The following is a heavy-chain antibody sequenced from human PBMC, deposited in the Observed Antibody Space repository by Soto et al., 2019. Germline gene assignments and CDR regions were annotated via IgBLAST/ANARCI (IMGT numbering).Heavy chain of an antibody. Sequence: SETLSLTCSIYSGSFSGYYWSWIRQPPGKGLEWIGEISQSGNTNYSPSLKSRVYISIDTSKKQFSLNLASVSAADTAVYYCARAPKVSGSSQTRPDFWGQGTLVTVS. CDR2: ISQSGNT. J-gene: IGHJ4*02. D-gene: IGHD6-6*01. CDR1: SGSFSGYY. V-gene: IGHV4-34*01. CDR3: ARAPKVSGSSQTRPDF.